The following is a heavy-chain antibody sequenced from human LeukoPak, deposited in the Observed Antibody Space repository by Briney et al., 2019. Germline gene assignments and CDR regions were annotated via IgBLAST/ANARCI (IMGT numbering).Heavy chain of an antibody. CDR1: GGSISSYD. D-gene: IGHD7-27*01. Sequence: SETLSLTCTVSGGSISSYDWSWIRQPPGKGLEWIGYIYYSGSTNYNPSLKSRVTISVDTSKNQFSLKLSSVTAADTAVYYCARHLGTSPPLDYWGQGTLVTVSS. J-gene: IGHJ4*02. CDR2: IYYSGST. V-gene: IGHV4-59*08. CDR3: ARHLGTSPPLDY.